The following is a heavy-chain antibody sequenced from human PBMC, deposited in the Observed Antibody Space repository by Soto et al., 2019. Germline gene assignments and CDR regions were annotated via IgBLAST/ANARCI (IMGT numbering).Heavy chain of an antibody. Sequence: SETLSLTCTVSGGSISSYYWSWIRLPPGKGLEWIGYIYYSGSTNYNPFLKSRVTMSVDMSKNQFSLTLSSVTAADTAVYYCARVAADIASWLDPWGQGTLVTVSS. D-gene: IGHD5-12*01. CDR3: ARVAADIASWLDP. J-gene: IGHJ5*02. CDR1: GGSISSYY. V-gene: IGHV4-59*01. CDR2: IYYSGST.